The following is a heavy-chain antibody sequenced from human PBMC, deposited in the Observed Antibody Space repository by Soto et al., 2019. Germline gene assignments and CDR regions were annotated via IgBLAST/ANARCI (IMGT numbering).Heavy chain of an antibody. CDR1: GGTFSSYA. Sequence: QVQLVQSGAEVKKPGSSVKVSCKASGGTFSSYAISWVRQAPGQGLEWMGGIIPIFGTANYAQKFQGRVTITADKSTSTAYMELSSLRSEDTAVYYCARGAPGVGANEGSFDPWGQGTLVTVSS. CDR2: IIPIFGTA. CDR3: ARGAPGVGANEGSFDP. J-gene: IGHJ5*02. V-gene: IGHV1-69*06. D-gene: IGHD1-26*01.